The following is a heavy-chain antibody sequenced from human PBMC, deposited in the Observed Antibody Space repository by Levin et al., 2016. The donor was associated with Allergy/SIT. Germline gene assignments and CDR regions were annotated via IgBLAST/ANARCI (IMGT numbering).Heavy chain of an antibody. V-gene: IGHV4-34*01. D-gene: IGHD3-10*01. CDR1: GGSFSGYY. Sequence: SETLSLTCAVYGGSFSGYYWSWIRQPPGKGLEWIGEINHSGSTNYNPSLKSRVTISVDTSKNQFSLKLSSVTAADTAVYYCARGGILLGGGHFDYWGQGTLVTVSS. J-gene: IGHJ4*02. CDR2: INHSGST. CDR3: ARGGILLGGGHFDY.